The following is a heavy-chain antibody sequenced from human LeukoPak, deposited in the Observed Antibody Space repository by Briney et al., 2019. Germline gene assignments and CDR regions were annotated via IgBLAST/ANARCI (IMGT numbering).Heavy chain of an antibody. CDR3: ARGRRLWSSYYFDY. CDR2: IKQDGSEK. Sequence: GGSLRLSCAASGFTFSSYWMSWVRQAPGKGLEWVANIKQDGSEKYYVDSVKCRFTISRDNAKNSLYLQMNSLRAEDTAVYYCARGRRLWSSYYFDYWGQGTLVTVSS. D-gene: IGHD5-18*01. CDR1: GFTFSSYW. V-gene: IGHV3-7*01. J-gene: IGHJ4*02.